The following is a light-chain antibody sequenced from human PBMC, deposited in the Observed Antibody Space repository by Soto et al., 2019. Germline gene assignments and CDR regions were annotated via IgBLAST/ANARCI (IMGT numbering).Light chain of an antibody. V-gene: IGLV2-8*01. CDR3: SSYAGNSNYV. Sequence: QSVLTQPPSASGSPGQSVTISCTGTSNDVGAYKFVSWYQQNPGKAPKLIIYDVTKRPTGVPDRFSGSKSGNTASLTVSGLQAEDEADYYCSSYAGNSNYVFGSGTKVTVL. CDR1: SNDVGAYKF. CDR2: DVT. J-gene: IGLJ1*01.